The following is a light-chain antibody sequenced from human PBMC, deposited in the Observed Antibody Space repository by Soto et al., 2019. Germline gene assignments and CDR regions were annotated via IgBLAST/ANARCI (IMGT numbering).Light chain of an antibody. J-gene: IGLJ1*01. CDR2: DNT. CDR3: QSYDTSLSSYV. CDR1: SSNIGASCD. Sequence: QSVLTQPPSVSGAPGQRVTISCTGSSSNIGASCDVHWYQQLPGTAPKLLIYDNTNRPSGVPGRFSGSKSGTSASLAITGLQAEDEADYYCQSYDTSLSSYVFGTGTKVTLL. V-gene: IGLV1-40*01.